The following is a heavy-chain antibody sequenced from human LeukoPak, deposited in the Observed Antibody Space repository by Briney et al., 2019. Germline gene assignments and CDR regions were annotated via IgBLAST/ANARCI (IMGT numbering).Heavy chain of an antibody. Sequence: GGSLRLSCAASGFTFRNYAMSWVRQAPGKGLEWVSSITGSGGTTFYADSVKGQFTTSRDNSKNTLYLQMNSLRADDTAVYYCAKDTAMVRGVAPVGDYWGKGTPVTVSS. CDR3: AKDTAMVRGVAPVGDY. V-gene: IGHV3-23*01. D-gene: IGHD3-10*01. CDR2: ITGSGGTT. J-gene: IGHJ4*02. CDR1: GFTFRNYA.